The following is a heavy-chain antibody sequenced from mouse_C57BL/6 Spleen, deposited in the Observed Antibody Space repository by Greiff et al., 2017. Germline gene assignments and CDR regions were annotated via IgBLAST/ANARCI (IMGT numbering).Heavy chain of an antibody. D-gene: IGHD4-1*01. CDR1: GFTFSSYA. CDR2: ISDGGSYT. CDR3: ARDPGTYWYFDV. J-gene: IGHJ1*03. V-gene: IGHV5-4*01. Sequence: EVNVVESGGGLVKPGGSLKLSCAASGFTFSSYAMSWVRQTPEKRLEWVATISDGGSYTYYPDNVKGRFTISRDNAKNNLYLQMSHLKSEDTAMXYCARDPGTYWYFDVWGTGTTVTVSS.